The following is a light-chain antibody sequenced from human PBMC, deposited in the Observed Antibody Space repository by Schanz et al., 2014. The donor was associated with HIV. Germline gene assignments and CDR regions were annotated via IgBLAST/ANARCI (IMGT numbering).Light chain of an antibody. CDR2: EVN. J-gene: IGLJ1*01. Sequence: QSVLTQPPSASGSPGQSVTISCTGTSSDVGYYNDVSWYQQHPDKAPKLLIYEVNRRPSGVPDRFSGSKSGNTASLTISGLQAEDEADYYCCSYTTTSTYVFGAGTKLTVL. CDR3: CSYTTTSTYV. V-gene: IGLV2-8*01. CDR1: SSDVGYYND.